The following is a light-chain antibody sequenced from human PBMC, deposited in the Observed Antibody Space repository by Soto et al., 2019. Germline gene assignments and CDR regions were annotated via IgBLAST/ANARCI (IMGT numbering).Light chain of an antibody. J-gene: IGKJ2*01. V-gene: IGKV1-39*01. CDR1: QSINIY. CDR3: QQSYSNPMYT. Sequence: DIQMTQSPSSLSASVGDRVTITCRASQSINIYLHWYQQKPGKAPKLLVYAPSSLQSGVPSRFSGSGAGSAFTLTISSLEPEDFASYYCQQSYSNPMYTFGQGTKLEIK. CDR2: APS.